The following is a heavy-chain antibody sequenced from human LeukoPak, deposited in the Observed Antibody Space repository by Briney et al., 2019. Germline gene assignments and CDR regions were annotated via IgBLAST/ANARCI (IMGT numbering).Heavy chain of an antibody. V-gene: IGHV1-69*06. Sequence: GASVKVSCKASGGTFSSYAISWVRQAPGQGLEWMGGIIPIFGTANYAQKFQGRVTITADKSTSTAYMELSSLRSEDTAVYYCARERVDCTNGVCYTPRRNWFDPWGQGTLVTVSS. CDR1: GGTFSSYA. D-gene: IGHD2-8*01. CDR3: ARERVDCTNGVCYTPRRNWFDP. J-gene: IGHJ5*02. CDR2: IIPIFGTA.